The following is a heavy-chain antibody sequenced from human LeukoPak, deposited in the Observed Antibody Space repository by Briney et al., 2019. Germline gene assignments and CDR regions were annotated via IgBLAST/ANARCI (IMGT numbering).Heavy chain of an antibody. CDR1: GFTVTYTY. Sequence: GGSLRLSCAASGFTVTYTYMSWVRQTPGKGLEWVSVMYAGDGGAYYADSVKGRFTISRDNSKNTLYLQMNSLRAEDTAVYYCARDGSSFWRAFNYYMDVWGKGTTVTVSS. J-gene: IGHJ6*03. CDR2: MYAGDGGA. CDR3: ARDGSSFWRAFNYYMDV. V-gene: IGHV3-66*01. D-gene: IGHD3-3*01.